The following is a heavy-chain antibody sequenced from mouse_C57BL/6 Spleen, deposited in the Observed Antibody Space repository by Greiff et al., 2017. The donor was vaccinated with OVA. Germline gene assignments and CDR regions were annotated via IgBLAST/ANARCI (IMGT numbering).Heavy chain of an antibody. D-gene: IGHD2-5*01. V-gene: IGHV5-9-1*02. CDR1: GFTFSSYA. J-gene: IGHJ3*01. Sequence: EVKLMESGEGLVKPGGSLKLSCAASGFTFSSYAMSWVRQTPEKRLEWVAYISSGGDYIYYADTVKGRFTISRDNARNTLYLQMSSLKSEDTAMYYCTRAGYSNYVAYWGQGTLVTVSA. CDR3: TRAGYSNYVAY. CDR2: ISSGGDYI.